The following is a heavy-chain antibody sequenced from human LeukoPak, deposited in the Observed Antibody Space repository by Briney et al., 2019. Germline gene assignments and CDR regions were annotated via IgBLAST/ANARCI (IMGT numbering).Heavy chain of an antibody. CDR1: SGSFSGYQ. CDR2: INHSGDT. Sequence: PSETLSLTCAVYSGSFSGYQWSWNRQPPGRGLEWIGDINHSGDTNYSPSLRSRVTISVDTSKNQFSLKLNSVTAADTAVYYCARGRVPGSGSYYWGQGSLVTVSS. V-gene: IGHV4-34*01. CDR3: ARGRVPGSGSYY. D-gene: IGHD3-10*01. J-gene: IGHJ4*02.